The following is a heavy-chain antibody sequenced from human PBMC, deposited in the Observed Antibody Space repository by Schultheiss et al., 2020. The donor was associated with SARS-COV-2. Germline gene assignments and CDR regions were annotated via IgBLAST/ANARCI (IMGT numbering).Heavy chain of an antibody. Sequence: GGSLRLSCAGSGFTFSDYGMHWVRQAPGKGPEWVSGMWYDGSNKYYADSVKGRFTISRDNSRNTLYLQMSSLRAEDTAVYYCARDQDSSAWQIFDSWGPGTRVTVSS. D-gene: IGHD3-22*01. CDR1: GFTFSDYG. CDR3: ARDQDSSAWQIFDS. J-gene: IGHJ4*02. CDR2: MWYDGSNK. V-gene: IGHV3-33*01.